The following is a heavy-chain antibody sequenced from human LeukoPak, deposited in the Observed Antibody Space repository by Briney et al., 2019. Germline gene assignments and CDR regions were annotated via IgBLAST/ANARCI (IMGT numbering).Heavy chain of an antibody. J-gene: IGHJ4*02. D-gene: IGHD3-16*01. CDR3: ARGEFYYDL. Sequence: ASVRLSCKPSGYIFTSNSITWVRQASGQQLEWMGWISTFNGYTKYTQNLQGRITMTRDTPTRTVYLEMRNLRSDDTAVYFCARGEFYYDLWGQGTLVTVSS. CDR2: ISTFNGYT. CDR1: GYIFTSNS. V-gene: IGHV1-18*04.